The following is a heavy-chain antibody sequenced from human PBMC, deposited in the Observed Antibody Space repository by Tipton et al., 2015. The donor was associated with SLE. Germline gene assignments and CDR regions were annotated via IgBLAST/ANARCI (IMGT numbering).Heavy chain of an antibody. CDR2: IYSTGST. J-gene: IGHJ6*03. D-gene: IGHD4-11*01. CDR1: GGSISRGSYF. CDR3: ARGLYSNFYYNYYMDV. V-gene: IGHV4-61*02. Sequence: TLSLTCSVSGGSISRGSYFWSWIRQPAGKGLEWIGRIYSTGSTDYNPSLKTRVTISVDISKNQFSLRLSSVTAADTAAYFCARGLYSNFYYNYYMDVWGKGTTVTVSS.